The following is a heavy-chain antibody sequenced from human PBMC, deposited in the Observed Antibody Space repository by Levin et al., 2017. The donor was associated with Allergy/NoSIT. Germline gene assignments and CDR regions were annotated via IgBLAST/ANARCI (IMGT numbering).Heavy chain of an antibody. Sequence: GGSLRLSCKGSGYSFTSYWIGWVRQMPGKGLEWMGIIYPGDSDTRYSPSFQGQVTISADKSISTAYLQWSSLKASDTAMYYCARHGGYYDSSGYYTGIRGDYWGQGTLVTVSS. V-gene: IGHV5-51*01. D-gene: IGHD3-22*01. CDR3: ARHGGYYDSSGYYTGIRGDY. CDR1: GYSFTSYW. CDR2: IYPGDSDT. J-gene: IGHJ4*02.